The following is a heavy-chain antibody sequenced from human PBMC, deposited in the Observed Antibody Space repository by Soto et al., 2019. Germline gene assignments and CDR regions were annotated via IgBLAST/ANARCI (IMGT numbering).Heavy chain of an antibody. CDR2: IYYSGST. CDR3: ADGLHCGGDCPISEYFHH. V-gene: IGHV4-39*01. J-gene: IGHJ1*01. Sequence: SETLSLTCTVSDDSISSSYYFWGWIRQPPGKGLEWIGSIYYSGSTYYNPSLKSRVTISVDTSKNQFSLKLTSVTAADTAVYYCADGLHCGGDCPISEYFHHWGQGTLVTVSS. CDR1: DDSISSSYYF. D-gene: IGHD2-21*02.